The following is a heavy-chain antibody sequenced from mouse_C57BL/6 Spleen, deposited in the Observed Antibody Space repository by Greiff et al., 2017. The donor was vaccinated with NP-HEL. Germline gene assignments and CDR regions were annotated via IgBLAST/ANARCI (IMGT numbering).Heavy chain of an antibody. CDR1: GYTFTDYH. CDR2: INPNNGGT. Sequence: EVQLQQSGPELVKPGASVKIPCKASGYTFTDYHMDWVKQSHGKSLEWIGDINPNNGGTIYNQKFKGKATLTVDKSSSTAYMELRSLTSEDTAVYYCARNRDGTGYFDVWGTGTTVTVSS. D-gene: IGHD2-14*01. CDR3: ARNRDGTGYFDV. J-gene: IGHJ1*03. V-gene: IGHV1-18*01.